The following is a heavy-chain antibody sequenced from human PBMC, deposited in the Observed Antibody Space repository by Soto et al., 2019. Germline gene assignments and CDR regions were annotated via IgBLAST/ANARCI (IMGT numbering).Heavy chain of an antibody. V-gene: IGHV3-23*01. J-gene: IGHJ4*02. CDR1: GFSFGSLA. CDR3: AKDQTDVTLFDY. CDR2: ISGRGVDT. Sequence: GGSLRPSFAASGFSFGSLAMSWARQAPGKGLEWVSSISGRGVDTLYADSVKGRFTISRDNSRNTLYLQVNSLRAEDTAVYYCAKDQTDVTLFDYWGQGTLVTVSS. D-gene: IGHD2-21*02.